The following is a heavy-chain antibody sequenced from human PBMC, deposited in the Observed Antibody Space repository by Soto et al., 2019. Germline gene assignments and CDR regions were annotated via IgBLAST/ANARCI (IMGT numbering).Heavy chain of an antibody. CDR3: ASVYSSGWYVGPLDY. CDR2: IYYSGST. CDR1: GGSISSSSYY. Sequence: SETLSLTCTVSGGSISSSSYYWGWIRQPPGKGLEWIGSIYYSGSTYYNPSLKSRVTISVDTSKNQFSLKLSSVTAADTAVYYCASVYSSGWYVGPLDYWGQGTLVTVSS. V-gene: IGHV4-39*01. J-gene: IGHJ4*02. D-gene: IGHD6-19*01.